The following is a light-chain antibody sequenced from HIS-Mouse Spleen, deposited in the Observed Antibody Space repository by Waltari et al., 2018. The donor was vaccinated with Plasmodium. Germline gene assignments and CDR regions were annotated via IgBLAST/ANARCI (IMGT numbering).Light chain of an antibody. CDR2: AGS. CDR3: CSYAGSSTWV. J-gene: IGLJ2*01. CDR1: SSDVGSYNL. Sequence: QSALTQPASVSGSPGQSITISCTGTSSDVGSYNLVSWYQHHPGKAPKLMIYAGSKRPSGVSNRFSGSKSGNTASLTISGLQAEDEADYYCCSYAGSSTWVFGGGTKLTVL. V-gene: IGLV2-23*01.